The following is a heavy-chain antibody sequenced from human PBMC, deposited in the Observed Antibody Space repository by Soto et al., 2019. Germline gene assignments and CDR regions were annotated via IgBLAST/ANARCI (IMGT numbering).Heavy chain of an antibody. Sequence: LLPMSLTCTVDEGYSIGYYWRWIRKPPGKGLEWIGEINHSGSTNYNPSLKSRVTISVDTSKNQFSLKLSSVTAADTAVYYCARSSTPYYYYYMDVWGKGTTVTVSS. J-gene: IGHJ6*03. CDR2: INHSGST. CDR3: ARSSTPYYYYYMDV. CDR1: EGYSIGYY. V-gene: IGHV4-34*01.